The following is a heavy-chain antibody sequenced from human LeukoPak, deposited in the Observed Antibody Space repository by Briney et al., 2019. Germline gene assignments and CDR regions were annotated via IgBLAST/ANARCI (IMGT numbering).Heavy chain of an antibody. CDR3: AKGIYYYYGMDV. J-gene: IGHJ6*02. Sequence: SGGSLRLSCAASGFTFSSYAMSRVRQAPGKGLEWVSAISGSGGSTYYADSVKGRFTISRDNSKNTLYLQMNSLRAEDTAVYYCAKGIYYYYGMDVWGQGTTVTVSS. CDR1: GFTFSSYA. V-gene: IGHV3-23*01. CDR2: ISGSGGST.